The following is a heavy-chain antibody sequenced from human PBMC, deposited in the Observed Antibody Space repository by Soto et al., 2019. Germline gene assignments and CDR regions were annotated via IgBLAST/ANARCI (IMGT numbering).Heavy chain of an antibody. J-gene: IGHJ4*02. CDR1: GYTFTSYA. V-gene: IGHV1-3*01. CDR2: INAGNGNT. CDR3: ARPSYSGYDTDTYYFDY. D-gene: IGHD5-12*01. Sequence: ASVKVSCKASGYTFTSYAMHWVRQAPGQRLEWMGWINAGNGNTKYSQKFQGRGTITRDTSASTAYMELSSLRSEDTAVYYCARPSYSGYDTDTYYFDYWGQGTLVTVSS.